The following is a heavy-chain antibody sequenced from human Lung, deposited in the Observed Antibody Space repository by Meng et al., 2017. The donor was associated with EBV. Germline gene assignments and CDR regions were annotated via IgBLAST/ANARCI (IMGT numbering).Heavy chain of an antibody. D-gene: IGHD6-13*01. CDR3: ARDRSSWGYWYFDL. CDR1: GFPVSSNY. V-gene: IGHV3-53*01. Sequence: EVQLWEAGGGCIQPGGSLSLVCAASGFPVSSNYMSWVRQAPGKGLEWVSVIYSGGSTYYADSVKGRFTISRDNSKNTLYLQMNSLRAEDTAVYYCARDRSSWGYWYFDLWGRGTLVTVSS. J-gene: IGHJ2*01. CDR2: IYSGGST.